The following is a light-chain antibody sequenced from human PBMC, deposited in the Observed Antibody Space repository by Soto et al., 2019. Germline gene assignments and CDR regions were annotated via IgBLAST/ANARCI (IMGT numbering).Light chain of an antibody. J-gene: IGKJ3*01. CDR2: ATS. Sequence: IRMTQSPSSLCASXGDRVTISCRARLTPRTSLNRYRQTPGXASRLLIYATSHLQSGVPSRFSDPDSGADFTLTINNLQPEDFASYYCQQPPHTFGPGTKVDIK. CDR1: LTPRTS. V-gene: IGKV1-39*01. CDR3: QQPPHT.